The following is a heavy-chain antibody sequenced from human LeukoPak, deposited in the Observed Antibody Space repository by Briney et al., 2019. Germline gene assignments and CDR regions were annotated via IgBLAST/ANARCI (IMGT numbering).Heavy chain of an antibody. CDR2: ISYDGSNK. D-gene: IGHD3-22*01. Sequence: GGSLRLSCAASGFTFSSYAMHWVRQAPGKGLEWVAVISYDGSNKYYADSVKGRFTISRDNSKNTLYLQMNSLRAEDTAVYYCAKNRGIYYDSSGSPFDYWGQGTLVTVSS. CDR3: AKNRGIYYDSSGSPFDY. CDR1: GFTFSSYA. J-gene: IGHJ4*02. V-gene: IGHV3-30*04.